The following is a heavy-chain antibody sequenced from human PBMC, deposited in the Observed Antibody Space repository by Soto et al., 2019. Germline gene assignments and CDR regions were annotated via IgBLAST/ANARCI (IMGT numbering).Heavy chain of an antibody. V-gene: IGHV3-33*01. CDR1: GFTFNTYG. CDR3: AREFCGSTSWCYYYMDV. Sequence: GGSLRLSCAASGFTFNTYGMHWVRQAPGKGLEWVAIIWYDGSNRYYADSVKGRFTISRDNSKNTLYLQMNSLRAEDTGVYYCAREFCGSTSWCYYYMDVWGTGTTVTVSS. D-gene: IGHD2-2*01. J-gene: IGHJ6*03. CDR2: IWYDGSNR.